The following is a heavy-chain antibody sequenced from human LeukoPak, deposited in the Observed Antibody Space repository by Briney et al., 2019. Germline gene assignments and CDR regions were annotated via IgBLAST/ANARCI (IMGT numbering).Heavy chain of an antibody. D-gene: IGHD4-23*01. J-gene: IGHJ4*02. V-gene: IGHV3-30*03. CDR1: GFTFSSYG. CDR2: ISYDGSNK. Sequence: GRSLRLSCAASGFTFSSYGMHWVRQAPGKGLEWVAVISYDGSNKYYADSVKGRFTISRDNSKNTLYLQMNSLRAEDTAVYYCASHGGNGYFDYWGQGTLVTVSS. CDR3: ASHGGNGYFDY.